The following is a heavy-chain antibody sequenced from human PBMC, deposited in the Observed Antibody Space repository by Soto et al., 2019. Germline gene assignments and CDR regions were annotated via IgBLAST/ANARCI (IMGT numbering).Heavy chain of an antibody. D-gene: IGHD3-22*01. CDR2: IYYSGST. CDR3: ASLYYYDSSGYGMDV. CDR1: GGSISSGDYY. V-gene: IGHV4-30-4*01. Sequence: QVQLQESGPGLVKPSQTLSLTCTVSGGSISSGDYYWSWIRQPPGKGLEWIGYIYYSGSTYYNPSLKSRVTTXXDXSXXQFSLKLSSVTAADTAVYYCASLYYYDSSGYGMDVWGQGTTVTVSS. J-gene: IGHJ6*02.